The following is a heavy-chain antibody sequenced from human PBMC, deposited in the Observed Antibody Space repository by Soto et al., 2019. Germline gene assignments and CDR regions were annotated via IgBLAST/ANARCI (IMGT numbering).Heavy chain of an antibody. V-gene: IGHV1-2*02. CDR1: GYTFTDNY. CDR3: ARGYCNSIGCWDYFDY. D-gene: IGHD2-2*01. CDR2: INPTTGGT. Sequence: ASVKVSWKASGYTFTDNYLHWVRLAPGQGPEWMAWINPTTGGTKYAQKFQGRVTVTWDTSISTAYMELSSLRFDDMAIYYCARGYCNSIGCWDYFDYWGQGTQVTVSS. J-gene: IGHJ4*02.